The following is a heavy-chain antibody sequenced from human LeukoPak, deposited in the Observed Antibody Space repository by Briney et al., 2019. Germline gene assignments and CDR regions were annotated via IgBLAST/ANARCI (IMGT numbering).Heavy chain of an antibody. CDR1: GYTFTSYG. J-gene: IGHJ5*02. Sequence: GASVKVSCKASGYTFTSYGISWVRQAPGQGLEWMGWISAYNGNTNYAQKLQGRVTMTTVTSTSTAYMELRSLRSADTAVYYCARGMGPSSSFDPWGQGTLVTVSS. V-gene: IGHV1-18*01. CDR2: ISAYNGNT. CDR3: ARGMGPSSSFDP. D-gene: IGHD6-13*01.